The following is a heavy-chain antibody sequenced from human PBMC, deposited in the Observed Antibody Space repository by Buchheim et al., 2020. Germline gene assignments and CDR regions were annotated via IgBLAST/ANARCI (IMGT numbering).Heavy chain of an antibody. CDR2: ISNTGFAT. CDR3: AKGCGGICYRWFDP. D-gene: IGHD2-15*01. J-gene: IGHJ5*02. V-gene: IGHV3-23*01. CDR1: GFTLSSYA. Sequence: EVQLLESGGGLVQPGGSLRLSCAVSGFTLSSYAMSWVRQAPGKGLEWVSAISNTGFATYYADSVRGRFTISRDNSKNTLYLQMDSLRAEDTAEYYCAKGCGGICYRWFDPWGQGTL.